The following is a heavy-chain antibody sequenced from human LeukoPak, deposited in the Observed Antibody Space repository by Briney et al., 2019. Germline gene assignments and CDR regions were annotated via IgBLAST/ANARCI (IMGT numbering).Heavy chain of an antibody. CDR3: ARDLVWFGEAKGYYNYMDV. CDR1: GFTFSSYG. J-gene: IGHJ6*03. D-gene: IGHD3-10*01. CDR2: IRTDGSNK. Sequence: ARSLSLSCAVSGFTFSSYGTRWVSQPPGKGLGWVAFIRTDGSNKYYTDSVKGSLTISRDNSKNKLYLQMNSLRAEDTAVYYCARDLVWFGEAKGYYNYMDVWGKGTTVTVSS. V-gene: IGHV3-30*02.